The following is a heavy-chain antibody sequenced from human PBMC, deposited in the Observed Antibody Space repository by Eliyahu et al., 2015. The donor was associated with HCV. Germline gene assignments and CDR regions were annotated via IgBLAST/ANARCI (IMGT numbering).Heavy chain of an antibody. Sequence: EVQLVESGGGLVXPGGSXRLXXVASGFTFXXHYMDWVRQAPGKGLEWVGRSRNKANSYTTEYAASVKGRFTISRDDSKNSVHLQMNSLKTEDTAVYYCAKSTLSRGYFPTSDWGQGTLVTVSS. CDR2: SRNKANSYTT. CDR3: AKSTLSRGYFPTSD. D-gene: IGHD3-22*01. CDR1: GFTFXXHY. V-gene: IGHV3-72*01. J-gene: IGHJ4*02.